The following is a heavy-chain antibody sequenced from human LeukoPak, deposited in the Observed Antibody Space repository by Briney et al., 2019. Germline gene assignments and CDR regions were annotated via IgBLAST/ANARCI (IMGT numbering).Heavy chain of an antibody. CDR3: AKAGFTTKVYYFDY. V-gene: IGHV3-9*01. Sequence: GGSLRLSCAASGFTFDDYAMHWVRQAPGKGLEWVSGISWNSGSIGYADSVKGRFTISRDNAKNSLYLQMNGLRAEDTALYYCAKAGFTTKVYYFDYWGQGTLVTVSS. J-gene: IGHJ4*02. CDR2: ISWNSGSI. CDR1: GFTFDDYA. D-gene: IGHD3-22*01.